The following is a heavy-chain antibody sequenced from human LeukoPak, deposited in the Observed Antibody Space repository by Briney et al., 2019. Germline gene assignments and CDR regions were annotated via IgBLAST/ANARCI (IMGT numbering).Heavy chain of an antibody. CDR2: ISTGYST. D-gene: IGHD3-10*01. Sequence: GGSLRLSCAASGFTFSSYAMSWVRQAPGKGLEWVSAISTGYSTYYADSVKGRFIISRDNPKNTLFLQMNSLRAEDTAVYYCAKDFAQEGTHSVDYWGQGTPVTVSS. CDR1: GFTFSSYA. V-gene: IGHV3-23*01. J-gene: IGHJ4*02. CDR3: AKDFAQEGTHSVDY.